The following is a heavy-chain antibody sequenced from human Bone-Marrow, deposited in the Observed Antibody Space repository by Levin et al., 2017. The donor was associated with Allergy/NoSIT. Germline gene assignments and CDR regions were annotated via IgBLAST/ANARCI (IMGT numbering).Heavy chain of an antibody. J-gene: IGHJ4*02. CDR2: ISYTGTT. Sequence: TSGGSLRLSCTIPGGSISIYDWSWVRQPPGKGLEWIGYISYTGTTSYNSSLKSRVSLSVDTSKNQFSLDLSAVTAADTAVYYCARGQNEILTGYDYWGQGTLVTVSS. CDR1: GGSISIYD. CDR3: ARGQNEILTGYDY. V-gene: IGHV4-59*01. D-gene: IGHD3-9*01.